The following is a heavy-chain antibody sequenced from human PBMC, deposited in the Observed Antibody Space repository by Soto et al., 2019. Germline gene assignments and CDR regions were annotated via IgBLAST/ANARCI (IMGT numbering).Heavy chain of an antibody. D-gene: IGHD3-10*01. V-gene: IGHV1-69*13. Sequence: SVKVSCKASGGTFSSYAISWVRQAPGQGLEWMGGIIPIFGTANYAQKFQGRVTITADESTSTAYMELSSLRSEDTAVYYCARDITMVRGVTDNYYYGMDVWGQGTTVTVSS. CDR1: GGTFSSYA. CDR2: IIPIFGTA. CDR3: ARDITMVRGVTDNYYYGMDV. J-gene: IGHJ6*02.